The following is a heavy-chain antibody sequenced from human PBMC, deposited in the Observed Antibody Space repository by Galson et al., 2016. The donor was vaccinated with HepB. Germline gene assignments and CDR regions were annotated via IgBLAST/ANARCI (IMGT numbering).Heavy chain of an antibody. CDR3: ARAPNIVTSKFDY. D-gene: IGHD5-12*01. V-gene: IGHV4-4*01. CDR2: IFHRGSA. J-gene: IGHJ4*02. CDR1: GDSISSDNC. Sequence: ETLSLTCAVSGDSISSDNCWSWVRQFPGKGLEWIGEIFHRGSANYNPSLGSRVTISVDKSKNPFSLKMSSMTAADTAVYFCARAPNIVTSKFDYWGQGILVTVSS.